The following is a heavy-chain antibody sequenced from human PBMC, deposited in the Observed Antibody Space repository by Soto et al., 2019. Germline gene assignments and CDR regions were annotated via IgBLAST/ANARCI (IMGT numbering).Heavy chain of an antibody. CDR3: VKPGYSSGWPEFDY. CDR1: GFTFSSYA. J-gene: IGHJ4*02. CDR2: ISSNGGST. D-gene: IGHD6-19*01. V-gene: IGHV3-64D*08. Sequence: GGSLRLSCSASGFTFSSYAMHWVRQAPGKGLEYVSAISSNGGSTYYADSVKGRFTISRDNSKNTLYLQMSSLRAEDTAVYYCVKPGYSSGWPEFDYWGQGTLVTVSS.